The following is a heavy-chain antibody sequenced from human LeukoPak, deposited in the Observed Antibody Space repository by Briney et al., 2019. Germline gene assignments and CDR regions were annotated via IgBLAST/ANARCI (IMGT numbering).Heavy chain of an antibody. D-gene: IGHD7-27*01. CDR3: ARDFRTGDY. CDR2: ISSDGSST. CDR1: GFTLSSYW. Sequence: GGSLRLSCAASGFTLSSYWMHWVRQAPGKGLVWVSRISSDGSSTIYADSVKGRFTISRDNAKSSLYLQMNSLRAEDTAVYYCARDFRTGDYWGQGALVTVSS. J-gene: IGHJ4*02. V-gene: IGHV3-74*01.